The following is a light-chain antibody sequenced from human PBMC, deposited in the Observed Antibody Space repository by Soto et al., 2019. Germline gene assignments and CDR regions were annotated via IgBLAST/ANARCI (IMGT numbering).Light chain of an antibody. CDR3: SSYAGSNNLRYV. J-gene: IGLJ1*01. Sequence: QSALTQPPSASGSPGQSVTISCTGTSSDVGGYNYVSWYQQRPGKAPKLMIYEVSKRPSGVPDRFSGSKSGNTASLTVSGLQAEDEADYYCSSYAGSNNLRYVFGTGTKVTVL. V-gene: IGLV2-8*01. CDR2: EVS. CDR1: SSDVGGYNY.